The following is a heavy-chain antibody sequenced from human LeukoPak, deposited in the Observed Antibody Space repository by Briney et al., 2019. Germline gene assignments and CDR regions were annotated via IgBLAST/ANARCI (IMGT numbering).Heavy chain of an antibody. CDR1: GGSISSGSYY. J-gene: IGHJ4*02. CDR3: GGGISCEFYY. V-gene: IGHV4-61*09. Sequence: SQTLSLTCTVSGGSISSGSYYWSWIRQPAGKGLEWIGHIYTSGSTNYNPSLKSRVTISVDTSKNQFPLKLSSVTAAETAVYYCGGGISCEFYYWGQGTLVTVSS. CDR2: IYTSGST.